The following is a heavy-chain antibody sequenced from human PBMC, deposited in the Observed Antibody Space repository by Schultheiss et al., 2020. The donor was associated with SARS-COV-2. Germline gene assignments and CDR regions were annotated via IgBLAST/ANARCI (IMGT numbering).Heavy chain of an antibody. Sequence: GGSLRLSCAASGFTFSSYWMHWVRQAPGKGLVWVSRINSDGSSTSYADSVKGRFTISRDNSKNTLYLQMNSLRAEDTAVYYCANGWLQFILRFDYWGQGALVTVSS. D-gene: IGHD5-24*01. CDR1: GFTFSSYW. CDR2: INSDGSST. CDR3: ANGWLQFILRFDY. V-gene: IGHV3-74*01. J-gene: IGHJ4*02.